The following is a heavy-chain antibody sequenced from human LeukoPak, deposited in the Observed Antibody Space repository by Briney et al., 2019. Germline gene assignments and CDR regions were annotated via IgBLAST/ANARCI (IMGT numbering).Heavy chain of an antibody. V-gene: IGHV4-30-4*08. CDR2: IYYTGST. D-gene: IGHD1-26*01. Sequence: SQTLSLTFTVSGGSISSGDYYWSWIRQPPGKGLEWIGYIYYTGSTYYNPSLKSRVTISVDTSKNQFSLKLSSVTAADTAVYYCARGGGSYSFDSWGQGTLVTVSS. CDR3: ARGGGSYSFDS. J-gene: IGHJ4*02. CDR1: GGSISSGDYY.